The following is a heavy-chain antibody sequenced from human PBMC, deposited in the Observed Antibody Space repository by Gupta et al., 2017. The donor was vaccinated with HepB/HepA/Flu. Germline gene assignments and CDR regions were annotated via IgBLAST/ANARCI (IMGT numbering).Heavy chain of an antibody. CDR3: ARDFYGSGSYSLYFDY. V-gene: IGHV1-69*04. CDR1: GGTFSSYA. Sequence: QVQLVQSGAEVKKPGSSVKVSCKASGGTFSSYAISWVRQAPGQGLEWMGRIIPILGIANYAQKFQGRVTITADKSTSTAYMELSSLRSEDTAVYYCARDFYGSGSYSLYFDYWGQGTLVNVSS. D-gene: IGHD3-10*01. CDR2: IIPILGIA. J-gene: IGHJ4*02.